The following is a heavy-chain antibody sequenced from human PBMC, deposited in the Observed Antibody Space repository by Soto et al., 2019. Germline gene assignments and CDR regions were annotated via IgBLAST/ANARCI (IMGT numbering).Heavy chain of an antibody. V-gene: IGHV3-74*01. CDR3: ARGGFSGSGSYIQGDY. J-gene: IGHJ4*02. CDR1: GFTFSNYW. Sequence: EVQLVESGGGLVHPGGSLRLSCAASGFTFSNYWMHWVRQAPGKGLVWVSRIKSDGSSISYADSVKGRFTISRDNARNTLYLQMNSLRAEDTAVYYCARGGFSGSGSYIQGDYWGQGTLVTVSS. CDR2: IKSDGSSI. D-gene: IGHD3-10*01.